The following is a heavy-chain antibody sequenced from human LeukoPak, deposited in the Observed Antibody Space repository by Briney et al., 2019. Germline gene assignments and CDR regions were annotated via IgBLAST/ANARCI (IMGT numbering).Heavy chain of an antibody. Sequence: ASETLSLTCTVSGGSISSSSYYWGWIRQPPGKGLEWIGSIYYSGSTYYNPSLKSRVTISVDTSKNQFSLKLSSVTAADTAVYYCARDPSMVRGVIFLYYFDYWGQGTLVTVSS. CDR2: IYYSGST. V-gene: IGHV4-39*07. CDR1: GGSISSSSYY. CDR3: ARDPSMVRGVIFLYYFDY. D-gene: IGHD3-10*01. J-gene: IGHJ4*02.